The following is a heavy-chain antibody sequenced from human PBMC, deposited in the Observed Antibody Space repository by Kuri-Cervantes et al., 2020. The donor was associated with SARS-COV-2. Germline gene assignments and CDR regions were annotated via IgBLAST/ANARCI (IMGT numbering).Heavy chain of an antibody. D-gene: IGHD1-1*01. J-gene: IGHJ4*02. CDR2: IWYDGSKK. CDR1: GFTFSSYG. V-gene: IGHV3-33*01. Sequence: GESLKTSCAASGFTFSSYGMHWVRQAPGKGLEWVAVIWYDGSKKYHADSVKGRFIISRDNSRNTLYLQMNSLRAEDTAVYYCVRDGDHWNFDYWGQGTLVTVSS. CDR3: VRDGDHWNFDY.